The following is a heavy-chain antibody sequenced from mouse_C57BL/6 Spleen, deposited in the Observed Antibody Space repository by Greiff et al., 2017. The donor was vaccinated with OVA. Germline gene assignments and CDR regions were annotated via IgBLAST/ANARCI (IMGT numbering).Heavy chain of an antibody. Sequence: EVKLVESGGGLVKPGGSLKLSCAASGFTFSSYTMSWVRQTPEKRLEWVATISGGGGNTYYPDSVKGRFTISRDKAKNTLYLQMSSLRSEDTALYYCARQSPSFAYWGQGTLVTVSA. V-gene: IGHV5-9*01. J-gene: IGHJ3*01. CDR1: GFTFSSYT. CDR2: ISGGGGNT. CDR3: ARQSPSFAY.